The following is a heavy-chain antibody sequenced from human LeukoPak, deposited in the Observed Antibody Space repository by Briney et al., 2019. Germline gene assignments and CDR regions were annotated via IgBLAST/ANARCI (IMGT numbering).Heavy chain of an antibody. J-gene: IGHJ4*02. CDR1: GFTISSNY. CDR2: IYSGGST. Sequence: GGSLRLSCAASGFTISSNYMSWVRQAPGKGLEWVSVIYSGGSTYYADSVKGRFIISRDNSKNTLYLQMNSLRAEDTAIYYCARVEMGTIMNFWGQGTLVTVSS. D-gene: IGHD5-24*01. V-gene: IGHV3-53*01. CDR3: ARVEMGTIMNF.